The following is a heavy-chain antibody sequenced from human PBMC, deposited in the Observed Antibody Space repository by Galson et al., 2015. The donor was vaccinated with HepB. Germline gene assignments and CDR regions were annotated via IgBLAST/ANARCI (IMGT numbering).Heavy chain of an antibody. CDR1: WDSVSNNYAA. D-gene: IGHD2-2*01. J-gene: IGHJ6*02. CDR3: ARVGSTIYYYGMDV. CDR2: TYYSAKRYN. V-gene: IGHV6-1*01. Sequence: CAISWDSVSNNYAAWYWSRQPPSRGLERQGRTYYSAKRYNDYAVAARRRININPDTNKNHLPLQLNSMTPEDTAVYYCARVGSTIYYYGMDVWGQGTTVTVSS.